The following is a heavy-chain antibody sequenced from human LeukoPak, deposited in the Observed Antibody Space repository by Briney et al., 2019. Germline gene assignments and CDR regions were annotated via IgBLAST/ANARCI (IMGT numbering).Heavy chain of an antibody. CDR2: VRYDGSNE. CDR1: GFTFRSYG. CDR3: ARGPPLFDP. Sequence: PGGSLRLSCAASGFTFRSYGMHWVHQAPGKGLEWVAFVRYDGSNEYYADSVKGRFTISRDSSKNTTYLQMNSLRPEDTAVYYCARGPPLFDPWGQGTLVAVSS. J-gene: IGHJ5*02. V-gene: IGHV3-30*02.